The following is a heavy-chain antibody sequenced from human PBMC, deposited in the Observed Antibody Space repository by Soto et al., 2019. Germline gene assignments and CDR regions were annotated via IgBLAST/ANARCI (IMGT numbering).Heavy chain of an antibody. Sequence: ASVKVSCKASGYTFTSYYMHWVRQAPGQGLGWMGIINPSGGSTSYAQKFQGRVTMTRDTSTSTVYMELSSLRSEDTAVYYCARDLSPSTYYYDSSGYSPGYWGQGTLVTVSS. CDR3: ARDLSPSTYYYDSSGYSPGY. J-gene: IGHJ4*02. CDR2: INPSGGST. D-gene: IGHD3-22*01. CDR1: GYTFTSYY. V-gene: IGHV1-46*01.